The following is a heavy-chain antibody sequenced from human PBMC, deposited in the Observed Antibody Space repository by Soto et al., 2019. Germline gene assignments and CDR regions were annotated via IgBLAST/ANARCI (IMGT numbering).Heavy chain of an antibody. CDR1: GYTFTAYG. CDR2: VSTNNADT. J-gene: IGHJ4*02. D-gene: IGHD3-22*01. CDR3: ARELSTDSRAYYSFAY. Sequence: EGSVKVSCKTSGYTFTAYGLALLRQAPGQRPEWMGWVSTNNADTNYAQKFRGRVSMTSDRSTTTTYMDLRSLRSDDTAIYYCARELSTDSRAYYSFAYWAQGTLVTVS. V-gene: IGHV1-18*01.